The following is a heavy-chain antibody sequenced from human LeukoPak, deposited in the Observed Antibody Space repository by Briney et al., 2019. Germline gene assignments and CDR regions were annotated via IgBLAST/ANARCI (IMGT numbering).Heavy chain of an antibody. D-gene: IGHD2-15*01. CDR1: GGSISSYY. CDR3: ATAQDIVVVAATQTGWFDP. J-gene: IGHJ5*02. CDR2: IYYSGST. Sequence: SETLSPTCTVSGGSISSYYWSWIRQPPGKGLEWIGYIYYSGSTNYNPSLKSRVTISVDTSKNQFSLKLSSVTAADTAVYYCATAQDIVVVAATQTGWFDPWGQGTLVTVSS. V-gene: IGHV4-59*01.